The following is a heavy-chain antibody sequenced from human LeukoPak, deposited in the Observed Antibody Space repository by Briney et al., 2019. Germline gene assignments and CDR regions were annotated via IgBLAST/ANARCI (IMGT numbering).Heavy chain of an antibody. CDR2: IYYSGST. Sequence: PSETLSLTCTVSGGSISSSSYYWGWIRQPPGKGLEWIGSIYYSGSTYYNPSLKSRVTISVDTSKNQFSLKLSSVTAADTAVYYCARHGPNCSVGSCYPGWFDPWGQGTLVTVSS. CDR1: GGSISSSSYY. J-gene: IGHJ5*02. D-gene: IGHD2-15*01. V-gene: IGHV4-39*01. CDR3: ARHGPNCSVGSCYPGWFDP.